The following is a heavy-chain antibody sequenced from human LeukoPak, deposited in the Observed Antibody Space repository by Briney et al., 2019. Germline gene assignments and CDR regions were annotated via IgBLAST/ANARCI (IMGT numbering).Heavy chain of an antibody. D-gene: IGHD3-3*01. CDR1: GFTFSSYA. CDR2: ISGSGGST. CDR3: AKDLLLFGVVNFDY. Sequence: GGYLRLSCAASGFTFSSYAMSWVRQAPGKGLEWVSAISGSGGSTYYADSVKGRFTISRDNSKNTLYLQMNSLRAEDTAVYYCAKDLLLFGVVNFDYWGQGTLVTVSS. J-gene: IGHJ4*02. V-gene: IGHV3-23*01.